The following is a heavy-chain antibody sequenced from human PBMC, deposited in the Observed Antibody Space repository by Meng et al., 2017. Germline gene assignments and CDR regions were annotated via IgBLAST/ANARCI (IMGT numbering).Heavy chain of an antibody. J-gene: IGHJ4*02. CDR3: ALQSYGDYGDY. CDR2: ISGSGGST. D-gene: IGHD4-17*01. Sequence: GGSLRLSCAASGSTFSSYAVSWVRQAPGKGLEWVSAISGSGGSTYYADSVKGRFTISRDNSKNTLYLQMNSLRAEDTAVYYCALQSYGDYGDYWGQGTLVTVSS. CDR1: GSTFSSYA. V-gene: IGHV3-23*01.